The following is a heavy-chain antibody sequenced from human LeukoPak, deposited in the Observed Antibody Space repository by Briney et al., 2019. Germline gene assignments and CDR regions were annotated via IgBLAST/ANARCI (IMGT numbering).Heavy chain of an antibody. D-gene: IGHD3-16*01. CDR2: IYGDGYT. CDR1: GFIFTGNW. J-gene: IGHJ4*02. V-gene: IGHV3-74*01. Sequence: GGFLRLSCAASGFIFTGNWIHWVRQAPGKGPVWVSRIYGDGYTNYADSVKGRFTISRDSGNNTVYLQMSSLRAEDTAVYYCATSVITRFDNWGQGTLVTVSS. CDR3: ATSVITRFDN.